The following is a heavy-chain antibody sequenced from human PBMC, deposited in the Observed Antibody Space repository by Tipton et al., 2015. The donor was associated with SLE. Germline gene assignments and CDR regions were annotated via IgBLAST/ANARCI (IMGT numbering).Heavy chain of an antibody. Sequence: TLSLTCTVYGGSFSGYYWSWIRQPPGKGLEWIGEINHSGSTNYNPSLKSRVTISVDTSKNQFSLKLSSVTAADTAVYYCARGRGYTDYWGQGTLVTVSS. CDR2: INHSGST. CDR1: GGSFSGYY. D-gene: IGHD1-1*01. J-gene: IGHJ4*02. CDR3: ARGRGYTDY. V-gene: IGHV4-34*01.